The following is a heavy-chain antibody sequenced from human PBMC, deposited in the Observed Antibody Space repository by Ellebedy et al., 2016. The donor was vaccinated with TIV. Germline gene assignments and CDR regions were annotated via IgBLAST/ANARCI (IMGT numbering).Heavy chain of an antibody. J-gene: IGHJ4*02. CDR1: GFTFDDYA. V-gene: IGHV3-9*01. D-gene: IGHD3-9*01. CDR3: EKDTAVNTIKGGAYFDY. Sequence: PGGSLRLSCAASGFTFDDYAMHWVRQAPGKGLDWVSGISWNSGSIGYADSVKGRFTISRDNAKDSLYLQMNSLRAEDTALYYVEKDTAVNTIKGGAYFDYWGQGNLVTVSS. CDR2: ISWNSGSI.